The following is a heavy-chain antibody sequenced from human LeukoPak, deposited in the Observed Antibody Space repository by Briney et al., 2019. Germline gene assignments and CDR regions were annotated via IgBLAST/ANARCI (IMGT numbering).Heavy chain of an antibody. CDR3: AKKSRDGYNPFDY. CDR1: GFTFSSYA. D-gene: IGHD5-24*01. J-gene: IGHJ4*02. CDR2: ISGSGGST. V-gene: IGHV3-23*01. Sequence: GGSLRLSCAASGFTFSSYAMSWVRQAPGKGLEWVSAISGSGGSTYYADSVKGRFTISRDNSKNTLYLQMNSLRAEDTAVYSCAKKSRDGYNPFDYLGQGTLVTVSS.